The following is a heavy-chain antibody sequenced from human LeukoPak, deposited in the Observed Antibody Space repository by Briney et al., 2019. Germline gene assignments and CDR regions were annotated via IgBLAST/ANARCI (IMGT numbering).Heavy chain of an antibody. CDR2: ISYDGSSE. CDR3: ARDRSDYSIKYYYYYGMDV. CDR1: GFTFSSYP. V-gene: IGHV3-30-3*01. Sequence: GGSLRLSCAASGFTFSSYPMHWVRQAPGKGLEWVAVISYDGSSEYYADSVRGRFTISRDNSKNTLYLQMNSLGAEDTAVFYCARDRSDYSIKYYYYYGMDVWGQGTTVTVSS. J-gene: IGHJ6*02. D-gene: IGHD3-16*01.